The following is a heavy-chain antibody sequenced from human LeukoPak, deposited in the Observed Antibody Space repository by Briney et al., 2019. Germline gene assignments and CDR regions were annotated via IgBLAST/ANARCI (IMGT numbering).Heavy chain of an antibody. D-gene: IGHD1-26*01. CDR3: ARGSTRELLFDY. CDR1: GGSISSSSYY. Sequence: SETLSLTCTVSGGSISSSSYYWGWIRQPPGKGLEWIGSIYYSGSTYYNPSLKSRVTISVDTSKNQFSLKLSSVTAADTAVYYCARGSTRELLFDYWGQGTLVTVSS. V-gene: IGHV4-39*07. CDR2: IYYSGST. J-gene: IGHJ4*02.